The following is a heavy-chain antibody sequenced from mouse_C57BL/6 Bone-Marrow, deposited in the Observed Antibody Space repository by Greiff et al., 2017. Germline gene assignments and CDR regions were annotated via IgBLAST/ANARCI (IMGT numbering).Heavy chain of an antibody. CDR3: ARQQGGGAYYAMDY. V-gene: IGHV5-6*01. CDR1: GFTFSSYG. CDR2: ISSGGSYT. Sequence: EVKLVESGGDLVKPGGSLKLSCAASGFTFSSYGMSWVRQTPDKRLEWVATISSGGSYTYYPDSVKGRFTISRDNAKNTLYLQMSSLKSEDTAMYYCARQQGGGAYYAMDYWGQGTSVTVSS. J-gene: IGHJ4*01.